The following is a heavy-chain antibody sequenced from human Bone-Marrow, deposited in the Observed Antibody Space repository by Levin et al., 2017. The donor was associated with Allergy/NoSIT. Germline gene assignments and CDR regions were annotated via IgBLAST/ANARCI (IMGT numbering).Heavy chain of an antibody. CDR1: GYTFTGYY. J-gene: IGHJ4*02. CDR2: INPNSGGT. V-gene: IGHV1-2*03. CDR3: ARGGSRLSD. Sequence: LGASVKVSCKTSGYTFTGYYIHWVRQAPGQGLEWMGWINPNSGGTNYAEKFQGRVTLTRDTSISTAYMELSRLRSDDTAVFYCARGGSRLSDWGQGTLVTVSS. D-gene: IGHD2-15*01.